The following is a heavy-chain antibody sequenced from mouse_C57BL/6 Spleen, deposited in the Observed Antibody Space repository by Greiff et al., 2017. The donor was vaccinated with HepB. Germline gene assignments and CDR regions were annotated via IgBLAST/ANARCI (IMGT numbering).Heavy chain of an antibody. Sequence: VQLQQPGAELVKPGASVKLSCKASGYTFTSYWMHWVKQRPGQGLEWIGMIDPSDSYTNYNQKFKGKATLTVDTSSSTAYMQLSSLTSEDSAVYYCARRDDSYAMDYWGQGTSVTVSS. CDR3: ARRDDSYAMDY. CDR2: IDPSDSYT. V-gene: IGHV1-59*01. J-gene: IGHJ4*01. CDR1: GYTFTSYW.